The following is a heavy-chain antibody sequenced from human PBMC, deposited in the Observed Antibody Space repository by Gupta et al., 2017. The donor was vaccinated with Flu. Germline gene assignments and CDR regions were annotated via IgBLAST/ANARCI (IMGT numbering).Heavy chain of an antibody. V-gene: IGHV3-23*04. Sequence: EVQLVESGGALVQPGGSLRLSCEASGFTFGNFVMSWIRQAPGKGLEWVSGISADTNVAYYADSVRGRFTISRDNSENTLSLQLSDLRADDTAIYFCAKKGTAKYALSGLYYFDFWGQGTLVTVSS. CDR2: ISADTNVA. J-gene: IGHJ4*02. D-gene: IGHD1-1*01. CDR1: GFTFGNFV. CDR3: AKKGTAKYALSGLYYFDF.